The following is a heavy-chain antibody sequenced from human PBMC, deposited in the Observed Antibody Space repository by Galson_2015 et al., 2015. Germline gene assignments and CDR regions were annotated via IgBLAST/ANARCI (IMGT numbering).Heavy chain of an antibody. Sequence: SVKVSCKASGYSFFNYGVSWVRQAPGQGLEWMGWISPYGLTNYAQKLQGRVTMTTDTSTDTAYLDLRSLTSDDTAVYFCASARYNWNYYFDYWGQGTLVTVSS. D-gene: IGHD1-20*01. V-gene: IGHV1-18*01. CDR3: ASARYNWNYYFDY. J-gene: IGHJ4*02. CDR2: ISPYGLT. CDR1: GYSFFNYG.